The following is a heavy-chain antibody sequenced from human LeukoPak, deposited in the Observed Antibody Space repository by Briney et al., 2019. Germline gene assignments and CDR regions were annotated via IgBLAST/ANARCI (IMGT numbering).Heavy chain of an antibody. CDR2: IYHSGST. CDR3: ARSSYSNYPNDAFDI. V-gene: IGHV4-34*01. Sequence: PSETLSLTCAVYGGSFSGYYWSWIRQPPGKGLEWIGSIYHSGSTYYNPSLKSRVTISVDTSKNQFSLKLSSVTAADTAVYYCARSSYSNYPNDAFDIWGQGTMVTVSS. D-gene: IGHD4-11*01. CDR1: GGSFSGYY. J-gene: IGHJ3*02.